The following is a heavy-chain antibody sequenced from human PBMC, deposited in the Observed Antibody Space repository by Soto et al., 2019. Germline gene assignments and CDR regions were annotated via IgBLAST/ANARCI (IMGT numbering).Heavy chain of an antibody. CDR3: ATSKEGVQPPDY. J-gene: IGHJ4*02. V-gene: IGHV1-18*04. CDR2: ISAYIEYT. D-gene: IGHD2-8*01. CDR1: GYTFTRYG. Sequence: SVNVSRKHSGYTFTRYGIRWVRQAPGQGLEWMGWISAYIEYTNYAQKLQGRVTMNTDTSTSTAPIELKGQSSDDTGEYYCATSKEGVQPPDYWGQGTLVTVSS.